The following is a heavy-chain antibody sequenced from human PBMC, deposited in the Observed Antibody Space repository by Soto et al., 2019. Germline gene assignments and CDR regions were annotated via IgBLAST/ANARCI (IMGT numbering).Heavy chain of an antibody. CDR1: GGSISSYY. D-gene: IGHD3-3*01. CDR3: ARDLRYDFWSGYLGKPDAFDI. CDR2: IYYSGST. Sequence: QVQLQESGPGLVKPSETLSLTCTVSGGSISSYYWSWIRQPPGKGLEWIGYIYYSGSTNYNPSLKRRVTISVDTSKNQFSLKLSSVTAADTAVYYCARDLRYDFWSGYLGKPDAFDIWGQGTMVTVSS. V-gene: IGHV4-59*01. J-gene: IGHJ3*02.